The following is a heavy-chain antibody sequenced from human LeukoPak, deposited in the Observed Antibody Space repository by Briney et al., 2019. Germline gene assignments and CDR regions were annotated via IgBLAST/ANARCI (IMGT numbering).Heavy chain of an antibody. CDR3: ARGNSGYDYAFDI. D-gene: IGHD5-12*01. J-gene: IGHJ3*02. Sequence: SETLSLTCTISGGSISSYYWSWIRQPPGKGLQWIGFIYSSGSTNYNPSLKSRVTISLDTSKNQFSLRVSSVTSADTAVYYCARGNSGYDYAFDIWGQGTMVTVSS. CDR1: GGSISSYY. V-gene: IGHV4-59*01. CDR2: IYSSGST.